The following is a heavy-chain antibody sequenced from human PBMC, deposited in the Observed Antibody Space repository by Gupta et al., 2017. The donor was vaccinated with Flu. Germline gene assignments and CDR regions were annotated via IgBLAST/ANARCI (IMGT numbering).Heavy chain of an antibody. CDR2: ISSNGGST. CDR1: GFTFSSYA. CDR3: VKDGIVVVVAATHYYFDY. D-gene: IGHD2-15*01. Sequence: EVQLVESGGGLVQPGGSLRLSCSASGFTFSSYAMHWVRQAPGKGLEYVSAISSNGGSTYYADSVKGRFTISRDNSKNTLYLQMSSLRAEDTAVYYCVKDGIVVVVAATHYYFDYWGQGTLVTVSS. J-gene: IGHJ4*02. V-gene: IGHV3-64D*06.